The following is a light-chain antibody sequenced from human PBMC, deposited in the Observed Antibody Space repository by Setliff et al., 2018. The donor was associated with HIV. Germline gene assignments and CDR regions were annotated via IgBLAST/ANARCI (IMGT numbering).Light chain of an antibody. CDR3: QQHKSYPWT. CDR2: KAS. J-gene: IGKJ1*01. CDR1: QDIGTS. V-gene: IGKV1-5*03. Sequence: DIQMTQSPSTLSASMRERVTITCRASQDIGTSLAWYQQKPGKAPRLLIYKASGLEGGVPARFSGSGSHTEFTLTIVSLQPDDFGTYYCQQHKSYPWTFGQGTKVDIK.